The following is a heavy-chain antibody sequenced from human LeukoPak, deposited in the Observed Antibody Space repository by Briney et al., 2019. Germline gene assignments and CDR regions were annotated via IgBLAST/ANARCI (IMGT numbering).Heavy chain of an antibody. CDR1: GYTFTSYG. D-gene: IGHD6-13*01. V-gene: IGHV1-18*04. J-gene: IGHJ6*04. CDR3: ARDFSVAAGLSYYYYGMDV. CDR2: ISAYNGNT. Sequence: ASVKVSCKASGYTFTSYGISWVRQAPGQGLEWMGWISAYNGNTNYAQKLQGRATMTTDTSTSTAYMELRSLRSDDTAVYYCARDFSVAAGLSYYYYGMDVWGKGTTVTVSS.